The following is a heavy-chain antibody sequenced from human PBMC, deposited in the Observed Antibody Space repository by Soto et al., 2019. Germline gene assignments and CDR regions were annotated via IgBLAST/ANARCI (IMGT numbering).Heavy chain of an antibody. J-gene: IGHJ6*02. V-gene: IGHV3-7*05. D-gene: IGHD3-16*01. CDR2: IKEDGSEA. Sequence: EVQLVESGGGLVQPGGSLRLSCAASGFTFSTYWMNWVRQAPGKGLEWVANIKEDGSEAYYVDSVKGRFTISRDNAKNSLYLDMNSLRGEDTAVYYCVRDWGAPGRGSALGYYYHFGMDVWGQGTTVTVPS. CDR3: VRDWGAPGRGSALGYYYHFGMDV. CDR1: GFTFSTYW.